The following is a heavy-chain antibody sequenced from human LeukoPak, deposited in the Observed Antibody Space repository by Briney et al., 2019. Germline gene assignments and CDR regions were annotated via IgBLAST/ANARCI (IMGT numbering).Heavy chain of an antibody. CDR1: GGSISGLTYY. CDR3: ARGGSERHFSY. Sequence: SETLSLTCTVSGGSISGLTYYWGWIRQSPGKGLEWIGSIYYSGTTYYNPSLKSRVTMSVDTSKKQFSLKLSSVTAADTAVYYCARGGSERHFSYWGQGTLVTVSS. J-gene: IGHJ4*02. V-gene: IGHV4-39*07. D-gene: IGHD3-16*01. CDR2: IYYSGTT.